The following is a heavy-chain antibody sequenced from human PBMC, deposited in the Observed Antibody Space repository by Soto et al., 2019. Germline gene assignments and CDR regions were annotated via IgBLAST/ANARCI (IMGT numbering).Heavy chain of an antibody. CDR3: ARAQYGRGYSSSKIHGGDYYYYGMDV. CDR2: IYYSGST. Sequence: QVQLQESGPGLVKPSETLSLTCTVSGGSISSYYWSWIRQPPGKGLEWIGYIYYSGSTNYNPSLKSRVTISVDTSKNQFSLKLSSVTAADTAVYYCARAQYGRGYSSSKIHGGDYYYYGMDVWGQGTTVTVSS. D-gene: IGHD6-13*01. CDR1: GGSISSYY. J-gene: IGHJ6*02. V-gene: IGHV4-59*01.